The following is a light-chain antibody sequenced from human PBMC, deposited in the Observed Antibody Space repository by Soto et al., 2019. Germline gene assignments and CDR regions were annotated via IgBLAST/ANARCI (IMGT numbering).Light chain of an antibody. J-gene: IGKJ2*01. CDR2: ATS. Sequence: IVLTQSPAPLSLSPGERATLSCRASQSLSSNYLAWYQQKPGQAPRLLIYATSARATGIPDRFSGSGSGTDFTLTISRLESEDFAVYYCQQYGSSPPYTFGQGTMLKIK. V-gene: IGKV3-20*01. CDR3: QQYGSSPPYT. CDR1: QSLSSNY.